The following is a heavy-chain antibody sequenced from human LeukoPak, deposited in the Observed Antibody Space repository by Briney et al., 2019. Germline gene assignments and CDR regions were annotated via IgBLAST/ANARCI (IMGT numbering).Heavy chain of an antibody. CDR3: ARIAARSVEVDY. V-gene: IGHV4-31*03. Sequence: SQTLSLTCTVPGGSISSGGYYWSWIRQHPGKGLEWIGYIYYSGSTYYNPSLKSRVTISVDTSKNQFSLKLSSVTAADTAVYYCARIAARSVEVDYWGQGTLVTVSS. CDR1: GGSISSGGYY. J-gene: IGHJ4*02. CDR2: IYYSGST. D-gene: IGHD6-6*01.